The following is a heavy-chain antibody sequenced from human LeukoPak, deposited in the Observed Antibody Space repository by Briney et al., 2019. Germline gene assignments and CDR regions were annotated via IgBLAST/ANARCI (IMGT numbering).Heavy chain of an antibody. CDR2: INHSGST. V-gene: IGHV4-34*01. J-gene: IGHJ4*02. D-gene: IGHD6-19*01. Sequence: SETLSLTCAVYGGSFSGYYWSWIRQPPGKGLEWIGEINHSGSTNYNPSLKSRVTISVDTSKNQFSLKLSSVTAADTAVYYCTKRRRGSSGWYGGDYFDYWGQGTLVTVSS. CDR1: GGSFSGYY. CDR3: TKRRRGSSGWYGGDYFDY.